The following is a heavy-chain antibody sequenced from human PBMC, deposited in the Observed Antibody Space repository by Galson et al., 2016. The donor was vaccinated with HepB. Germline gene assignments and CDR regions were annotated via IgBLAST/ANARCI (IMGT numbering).Heavy chain of an antibody. CDR1: GYTFTSYG. D-gene: IGHD3-22*01. Sequence: SVKVSCKASGYTFTSYGISWVRQAPGQGLEWMGWISTYNDKTNYAQTLQGRVTMTTDTSTSTAYMELRSLRSDDTAVYYCARDGGWVWGYDSSAYGPLDYWGQGTLVTVSS. CDR2: ISTYNDKT. V-gene: IGHV1-18*01. J-gene: IGHJ4*02. CDR3: ARDGGWVWGYDSSAYGPLDY.